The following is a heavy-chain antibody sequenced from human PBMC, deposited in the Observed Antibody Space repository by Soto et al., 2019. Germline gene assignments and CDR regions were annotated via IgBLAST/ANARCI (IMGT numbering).Heavy chain of an antibody. J-gene: IGHJ5*02. D-gene: IGHD1-1*01. V-gene: IGHV4-39*01. CDR2: IYYSGIT. CDR3: ARHLTYNTYAERFDP. CDR1: GGSISSSDYY. Sequence: SETLSLTCTVSGGSISSSDYYWGWIRQPPGMGLEWIGSIYYSGITYYNPSLRSRVTISVDTSENQFSLKLSSVTAADTALYYCARHLTYNTYAERFDPWGQGTLVTVSS.